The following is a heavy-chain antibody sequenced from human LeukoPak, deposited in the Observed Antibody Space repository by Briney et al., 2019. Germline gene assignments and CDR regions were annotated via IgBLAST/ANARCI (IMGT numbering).Heavy chain of an antibody. Sequence: SETLSLTCTVSGGSISSYYWSWIRQPPGKGLEWIGYIYYSGSTNYNPSLKSRVTISVDTSKNQFSLKLSSVTAADTAVYYCARRKGDYYDSSGYGFDPWGQGTLVTVSS. CDR3: ARRKGDYYDSSGYGFDP. CDR2: IYYSGST. D-gene: IGHD3-22*01. J-gene: IGHJ5*02. V-gene: IGHV4-59*08. CDR1: GGSISSYY.